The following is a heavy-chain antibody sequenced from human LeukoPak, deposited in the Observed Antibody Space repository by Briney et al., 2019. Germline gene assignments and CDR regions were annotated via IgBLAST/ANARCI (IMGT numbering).Heavy chain of an antibody. CDR1: GGSISSYY. CDR2: IYYSGST. V-gene: IGHV4-59*08. J-gene: IGHJ4*02. D-gene: IGHD3-16*01. CDR3: GRGALGVRHAVDY. Sequence: PSETLSLTCTVSGGSISSYYWSRIRQPPGKGLEWIGYIYYSGSTNYNPSLKSRVTISVDTSKNQFSLKLSSVTAADTAVYYCGRGALGVRHAVDYWGQGTLVTVSS.